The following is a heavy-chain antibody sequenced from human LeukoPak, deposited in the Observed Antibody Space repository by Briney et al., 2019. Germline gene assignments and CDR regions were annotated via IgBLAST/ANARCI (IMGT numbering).Heavy chain of an antibody. V-gene: IGHV3-23*01. CDR2: ISGSGGST. D-gene: IGHD3-3*01. CDR1: GFTFSSYA. Sequence: GGSLRLSCAASGFTFSSYAMSWVRQAPGKGLEWVSAISGSGGSTYYADSVKGRFTISRDNSKNTLYLQMNSLRDEDTAVCYCARYHDFWSGGGYWGQGTLVTVSS. CDR3: ARYHDFWSGGGY. J-gene: IGHJ4*02.